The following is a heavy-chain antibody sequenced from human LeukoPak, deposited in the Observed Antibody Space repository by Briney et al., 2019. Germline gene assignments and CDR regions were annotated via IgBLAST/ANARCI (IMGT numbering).Heavy chain of an antibody. CDR2: ITGSGGST. D-gene: IGHD3-22*01. CDR1: GFTFSNYG. Sequence: GGSLRLSCAASGFTFSNYGLSWVRQAPGKGLEWVSGITGSGGSTYYADSVKGRFTVSRDNSKNTLYLQMNSLRAEDTAVYYCASSLGRYYYDSSGLNFDYWGQGTLVTVSS. CDR3: ASSLGRYYYDSSGLNFDY. V-gene: IGHV3-23*01. J-gene: IGHJ4*02.